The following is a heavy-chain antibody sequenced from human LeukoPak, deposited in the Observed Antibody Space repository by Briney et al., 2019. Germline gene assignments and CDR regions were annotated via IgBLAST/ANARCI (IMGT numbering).Heavy chain of an antibody. CDR2: IIPIFGTA. CDR1: GGTFSSYA. J-gene: IGHJ4*02. Sequence: ASVKVSCKASGGTFSSYAISWVRQAPGQGLEWMGGIIPIFGTANYAQKFQGRVTITADKSTSTAYMELSSLRSEDTAVYYCASESGSYNGGYWGQGTLVTVSS. D-gene: IGHD1-26*01. V-gene: IGHV1-69*06. CDR3: ASESGSYNGGY.